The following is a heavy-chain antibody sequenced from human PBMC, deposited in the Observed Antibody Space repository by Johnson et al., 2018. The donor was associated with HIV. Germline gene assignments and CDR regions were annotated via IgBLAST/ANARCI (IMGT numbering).Heavy chain of an antibody. CDR1: GFTFSSYG. J-gene: IGHJ3*02. Sequence: QVQLVESGGGVVQPGRSLRLSCAASGFTFSSYGMHWVRQAPGKGLEWVAVISYDGSSKYYADSVKGRFTISRDNSKNTLYLQMNSLRAEDTAVYYCARPGGDYSAFDIWGQGTMVTVSS. CDR3: ARPGGDYSAFDI. D-gene: IGHD4-17*01. CDR2: ISYDGSSK. V-gene: IGHV3-30*03.